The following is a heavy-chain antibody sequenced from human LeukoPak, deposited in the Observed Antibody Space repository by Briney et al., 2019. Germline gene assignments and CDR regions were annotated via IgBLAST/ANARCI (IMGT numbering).Heavy chain of an antibody. CDR3: ERVLNARAPAASADY. V-gene: IGHV1-18*01. CDR2: ISAYNGNT. Sequence: GASVKVSCRASGYTFTSYGISWVRQAPGQGLEWMGWISAYNGNTNYTQTLQGRFTMTTDASTTTAYMELTRLRFGDTATYFCERVLNARAPAASADYWGQGTLVTVSS. CDR1: GYTFTSYG. D-gene: IGHD2-2*01. J-gene: IGHJ4*02.